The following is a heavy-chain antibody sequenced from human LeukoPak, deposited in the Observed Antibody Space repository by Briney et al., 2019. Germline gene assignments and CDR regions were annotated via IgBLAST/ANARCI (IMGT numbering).Heavy chain of an antibody. J-gene: IGHJ5*02. CDR2: ISGSGGST. CDR1: GFTFSSYA. D-gene: IGHD2-2*01. Sequence: GGSLRLSCAASGFTFSSYAMSWVRQAPGKGLEWVSAISGSGGSTYYADSVKGRFTTSRDNSKNTLYLQMNSLRAEGTAVYYCARDIVVVPAAGFDPWGQGTLVTVSS. CDR3: ARDIVVVPAAGFDP. V-gene: IGHV3-23*01.